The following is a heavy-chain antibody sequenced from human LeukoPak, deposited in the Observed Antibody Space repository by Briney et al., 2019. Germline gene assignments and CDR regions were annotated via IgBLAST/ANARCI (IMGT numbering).Heavy chain of an antibody. CDR1: GFTFSSYA. CDR2: ITASGGNT. V-gene: IGHV3-23*01. CDR3: AKGNGYSYGRYYFDY. J-gene: IGHJ4*02. D-gene: IGHD5-18*01. Sequence: GGSLRLSCAASGFTFSSYAMGWVRQAPGKGLEWVSAITASGGNTYYADSVKGRFTISRGNSKNTLYLQVNSLRAEDTAVYYCAKGNGYSYGRYYFDYWGQGTLVTVSS.